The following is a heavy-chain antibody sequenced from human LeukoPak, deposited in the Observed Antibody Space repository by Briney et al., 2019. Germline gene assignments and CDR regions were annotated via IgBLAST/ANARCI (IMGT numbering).Heavy chain of an antibody. V-gene: IGHV3-48*01. D-gene: IGHD3-3*01. CDR2: ISSSSSTI. CDR3: ARDLTDFWSGWTPVPLDY. J-gene: IGHJ4*02. CDR1: GFTFSSYS. Sequence: PGGSLRLSCAASGFTFSSYSMNWVRQAPGKGLEWVSYISSSSSTIYYADSVKGRFTISRDNAKNSLYLQMNSLRAEDTAVYYCARDLTDFWSGWTPVPLDYWGQGTLVTVSS.